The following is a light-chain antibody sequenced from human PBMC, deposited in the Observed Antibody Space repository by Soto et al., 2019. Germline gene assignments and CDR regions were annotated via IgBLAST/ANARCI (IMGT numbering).Light chain of an antibody. CDR3: QQYDTRLSIS. CDR1: QDISNY. J-gene: IGKJ5*01. V-gene: IGKV1-33*01. Sequence: LQMTPAPSSLSASVRDRATTTCXASQDISNYLNWYQQKPGKAPKLLIYDASNLETGVPSRFSGSGSGTDFSFTISSLQPEDIATYYCQQYDTRLSISFGQGTRLEIK. CDR2: DAS.